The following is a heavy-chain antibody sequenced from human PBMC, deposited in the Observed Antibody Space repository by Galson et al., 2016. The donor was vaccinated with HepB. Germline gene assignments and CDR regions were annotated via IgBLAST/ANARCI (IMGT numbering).Heavy chain of an antibody. CDR1: GYTFTTYG. J-gene: IGHJ6*02. CDR3: ARDPRKIRYQLLEICYYYYAMDV. D-gene: IGHD2-2*01. Sequence: SVKVSCKASGYTFTTYGISWVRQAPGQGLEWMGWISAYNGNTNYAQKLQGRVTMTTDTSTSTAYMELRSLRSDDTAVYYCARDPRKIRYQLLEICYYYYAMDVWGQGTTVTGSS. CDR2: ISAYNGNT. V-gene: IGHV1-18*01.